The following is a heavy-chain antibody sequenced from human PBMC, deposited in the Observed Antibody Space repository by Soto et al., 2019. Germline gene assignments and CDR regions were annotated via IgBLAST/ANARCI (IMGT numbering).Heavy chain of an antibody. D-gene: IGHD6-19*01. J-gene: IGHJ4*02. CDR2: ISYDGSNK. CDR3: ARLAAVAGFDY. Sequence: QVQLVESGGGVVQPGRSLRLSCAASGFTFSSYAMHWVRQAPGKGLEWVAVISYDGSNKYYADSVKGRFTISRDNSKNTLYLQMNSLRAEDTAVYYCARLAAVAGFDYWCQGTLVTVSS. V-gene: IGHV3-30-3*01. CDR1: GFTFSSYA.